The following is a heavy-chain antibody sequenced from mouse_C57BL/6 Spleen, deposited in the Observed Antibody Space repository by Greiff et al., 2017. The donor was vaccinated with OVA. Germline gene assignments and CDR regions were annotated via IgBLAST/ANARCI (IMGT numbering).Heavy chain of an antibody. V-gene: IGHV5-4*01. Sequence: EVMLVESGGGLVKPGGSLKLSCAASGFTFSSYAMSWVRQTPEKRLEWVATISDGGSYTYYPDNVKGRFTISRDNAKNNLYLQMSHLKSEDTAMYYCARDLRYDYEPPYYAMDYWGQGTSVTVSS. CDR1: GFTFSSYA. CDR2: ISDGGSYT. D-gene: IGHD2-4*01. J-gene: IGHJ4*01. CDR3: ARDLRYDYEPPYYAMDY.